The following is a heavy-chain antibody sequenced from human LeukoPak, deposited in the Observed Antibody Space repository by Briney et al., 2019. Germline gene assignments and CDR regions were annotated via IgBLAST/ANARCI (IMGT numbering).Heavy chain of an antibody. Sequence: KSGGSLRLSCAASGFIFSDYYMSCIRQAPGKGLEWVSYISSSESDKKYADSVKGRFTIYRDNAKKSLFLQMNSLRAEDTAVYYCARDPRYSYFDYWGQGIPVTVSS. CDR3: ARDPRYSYFDY. V-gene: IGHV3-11*05. D-gene: IGHD2-15*01. J-gene: IGHJ4*02. CDR1: GFIFSDYY. CDR2: ISSSESDK.